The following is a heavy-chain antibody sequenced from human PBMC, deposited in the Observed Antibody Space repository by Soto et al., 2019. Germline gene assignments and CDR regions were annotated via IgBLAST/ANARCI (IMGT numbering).Heavy chain of an antibody. CDR1: GGHISSSPDYY. V-gene: IGHV4-30-4*01. CDR3: ATGGYFFDY. J-gene: IGHJ4*01. Sequence: PSETLSLTSTVSGGHISSSPDYYWSWIRQPPGKGLESIGYIFYTGSTHYNASLKGRVSISVDTSKNQFSLKLKSMTAADTAVYFCATGGYFFDYWGQGTLVTVSS. CDR2: IFYTGST.